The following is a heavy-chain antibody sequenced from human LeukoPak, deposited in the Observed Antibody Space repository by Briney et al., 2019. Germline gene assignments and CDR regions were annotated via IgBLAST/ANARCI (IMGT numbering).Heavy chain of an antibody. CDR1: GFTFRSYA. CDR3: ARQYNSGLDY. V-gene: IGHV3-30*04. Sequence: GGSLRLSCVASGFTFRSYAMHWVRQAPGKGLEWVAVISYDGSNKNYADSVKGRFTISRDNSKNTLYLQMNSLRAEDTAVYYCARQYNSGLDYWGQGTLVTVSS. CDR2: ISYDGSNK. D-gene: IGHD5-12*01. J-gene: IGHJ4*02.